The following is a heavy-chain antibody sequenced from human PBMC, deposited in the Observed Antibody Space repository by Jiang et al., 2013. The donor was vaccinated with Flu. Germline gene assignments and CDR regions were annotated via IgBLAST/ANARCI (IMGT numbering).Heavy chain of an antibody. J-gene: IGHJ4*01. V-gene: IGHV3-23*01. Sequence: RLSCAASGFTFSSYGMSWVRQAPGKGLEWVSGISGTGASTYYADSVKGRFTISRDNSKDTVSLQMDSLRAEDTAVYYCAKHRYYGSGSYYSPDYFDSWGHGTLVAVSS. CDR1: GFTFSSYG. CDR3: AKHRYYGSGSYYSPDYFDS. CDR2: ISGTGAST. D-gene: IGHD3-10*01.